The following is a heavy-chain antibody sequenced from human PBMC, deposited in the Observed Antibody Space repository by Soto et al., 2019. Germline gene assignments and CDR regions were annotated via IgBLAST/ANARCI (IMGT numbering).Heavy chain of an antibody. Sequence: EVRLVESGGGSGQPGGSLRLSCVASGYTFNSHEMNWIRQTPGKGLEWISSISGSGTTKYADSVKGRFTISRDNAHKSIYLEMNSLRVEDTAVYYCARGGIHWGQGALVTASS. D-gene: IGHD6-13*01. V-gene: IGHV3-48*03. CDR1: GYTFNSHE. CDR3: ARGGIH. J-gene: IGHJ4*02. CDR2: ISGSGTT.